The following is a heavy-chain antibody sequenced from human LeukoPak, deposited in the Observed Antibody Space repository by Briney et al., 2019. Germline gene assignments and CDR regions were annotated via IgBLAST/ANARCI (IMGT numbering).Heavy chain of an antibody. V-gene: IGHV1-2*02. J-gene: IGHJ3*01. D-gene: IGHD2-8*02. CDR3: ARAGDESTGHYDSLHF. CDR1: GYTFDENH. CDR2: INPKSGAT. Sequence: GASVTVSFTASGYTFDENHIHWVRQAPGQGPEWMGWINPKSGATDSAQQFQGRLTITRDTSIGTASMDLSGLRLDDTGIYYCARAGDESTGHYDSLHFWGQGTMVTVSS.